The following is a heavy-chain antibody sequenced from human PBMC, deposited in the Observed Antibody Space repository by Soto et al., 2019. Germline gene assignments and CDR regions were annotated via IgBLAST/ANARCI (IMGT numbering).Heavy chain of an antibody. CDR1: GFTFSSYG. CDR3: VKDGSSGWPYFYDMDA. J-gene: IGHJ6*02. V-gene: IGHV3-30*18. Sequence: GGSLRLSCAASGFTFSSYGMHWVRQAPGKGLEWVAVISYDGRNKYYADAVKGRFTISRDNSKNTLYLQMSSLRAEDTAVYYCVKDGSSGWPYFYDMDAWGQGTTVTVSS. D-gene: IGHD6-19*01. CDR2: ISYDGRNK.